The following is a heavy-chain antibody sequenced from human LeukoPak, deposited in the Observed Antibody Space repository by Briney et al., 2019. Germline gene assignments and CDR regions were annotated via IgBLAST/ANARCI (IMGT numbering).Heavy chain of an antibody. D-gene: IGHD1-26*01. Sequence: GGSLRLSCAASGFTFSSNWMHWVRQAPGKGLVWVSRINEGGSITNYADSVTGRFRISRDNAENTLYLQMNSLRAEDTAVYYCGRDLGGRSGLWGQGTLVTVSS. CDR2: INEGGSIT. J-gene: IGHJ4*02. V-gene: IGHV3-74*01. CDR3: GRDLGGRSGL. CDR1: GFTFSSNW.